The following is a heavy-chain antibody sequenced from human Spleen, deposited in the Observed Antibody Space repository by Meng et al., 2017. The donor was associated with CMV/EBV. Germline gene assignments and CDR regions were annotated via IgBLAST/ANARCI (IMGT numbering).Heavy chain of an antibody. CDR1: GFRFRTYG. V-gene: IGHV3-33*06. CDR2: IWSDGSNK. J-gene: IGHJ3*02. D-gene: IGHD3-10*01. Sequence: GGSLRLSCVASGFRFRTYGMNWVRQAPGKGLEWVTVIWSDGSNKYYADSVKGRFTISRDNSKGTLYLQMNNLRAEDTAVYYCAKDGEGGAFDIWGQGTVVTVSS. CDR3: AKDGEGGAFDI.